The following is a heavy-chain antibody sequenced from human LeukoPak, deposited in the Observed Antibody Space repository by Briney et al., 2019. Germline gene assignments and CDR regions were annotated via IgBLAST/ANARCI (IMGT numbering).Heavy chain of an antibody. J-gene: IGHJ5*02. CDR3: ASQSYARFDP. CDR2: IQPDGSEH. D-gene: IGHD3-16*01. Sequence: TGGSLRLSCAASGFTFSSYGMHWVRQAPGKGLEWVGSIQPDGSEHYPVDSVKGRFTISRDNARNSLFLQMDSLRVEDTAVYYCASQSYARFDPWGQGTLVTVSP. CDR1: GFTFSSYG. V-gene: IGHV3-7*01.